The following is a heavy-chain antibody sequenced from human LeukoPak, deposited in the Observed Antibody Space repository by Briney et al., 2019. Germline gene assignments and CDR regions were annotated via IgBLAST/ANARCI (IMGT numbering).Heavy chain of an antibody. CDR1: GFTFTGHN. D-gene: IGHD1-1*01. V-gene: IGHV3-48*04. Sequence: EGSLRLSCAASGFTFTGHNMNWVRQAPGKGLEWVSFVSISSGTIYYADSVKGRFSISRDNAKSSLDLQMNSLRAEDTAVYYCAKDAWSEGFDPWGQGTLVTVSS. J-gene: IGHJ5*02. CDR3: AKDAWSEGFDP. CDR2: VSISSGTI.